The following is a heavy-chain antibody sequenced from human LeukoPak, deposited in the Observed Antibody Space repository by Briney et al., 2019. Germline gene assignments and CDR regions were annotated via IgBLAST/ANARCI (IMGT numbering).Heavy chain of an antibody. Sequence: GGSLRLSCAASGFTFSDYGMDWVRQAPGKGLEWVAVISYDGSNEYYADSVKGRFTISRDNSKNTLYLQMNSLRAEDTAVYYCAKCMYGSYYYFDYWGQGTLVTVSS. CDR1: GFTFSDYG. J-gene: IGHJ4*02. CDR3: AKCMYGSYYYFDY. CDR2: ISYDGSNE. V-gene: IGHV3-30*18. D-gene: IGHD1-26*01.